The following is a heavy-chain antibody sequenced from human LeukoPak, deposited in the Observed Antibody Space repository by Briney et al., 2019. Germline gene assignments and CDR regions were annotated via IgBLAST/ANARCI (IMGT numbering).Heavy chain of an antibody. CDR1: GFTFSSYG. D-gene: IGHD5-24*01. J-gene: IGHJ4*02. CDR3: AKDEEMATITGY. Sequence: GGSLRLSCAASGFTFSSYGMHWVRQAPGKGLEWVAFIRYVGSNKYYADSVKGRFTISRDNYKNTLYLQMNSLRAEDTAVYYCAKDEEMATITGYWGQGTLVTVSS. CDR2: IRYVGSNK. V-gene: IGHV3-30*02.